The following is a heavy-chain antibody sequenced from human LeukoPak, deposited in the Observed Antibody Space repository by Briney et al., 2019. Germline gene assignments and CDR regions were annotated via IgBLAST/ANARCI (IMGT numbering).Heavy chain of an antibody. CDR1: GFTFSDAC. D-gene: IGHD2-21*02. V-gene: IGHV3-15*01. J-gene: IGHJ1*01. CDR2: IKSKTDDGTT. Sequence: GGSLRLSCAASGFTFSDACMSWVRQAPGKGLEWVSRIKSKTDDGTTDYAAPVKGRFTISRDDSKNTLYLQMNSLKTEDTAVYYCTTAMVVTAILYFQHWGQGTLVTVSS. CDR3: TTAMVVTAILYFQH.